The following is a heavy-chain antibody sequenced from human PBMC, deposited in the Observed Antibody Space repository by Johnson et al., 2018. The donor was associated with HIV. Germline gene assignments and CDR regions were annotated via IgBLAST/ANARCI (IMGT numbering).Heavy chain of an antibody. Sequence: VQLVESGGGVVQPGRSLRLSCAASGFTFSCYDVHWVRQATGKGLEWVSPIGTAGDTYYPGSVKGRFTISREDAKNSLYLQMGSLRTEDMAVYYCARDRGYLDAFDIWGQGTMVTVSS. D-gene: IGHD1-26*01. V-gene: IGHV3-13*01. J-gene: IGHJ3*02. CDR2: IGTAGDT. CDR1: GFTFSCYD. CDR3: ARDRGYLDAFDI.